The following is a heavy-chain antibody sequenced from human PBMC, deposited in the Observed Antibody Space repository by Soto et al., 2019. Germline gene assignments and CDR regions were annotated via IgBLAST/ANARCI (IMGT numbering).Heavy chain of an antibody. CDR1: GYTFTSYY. V-gene: IGHV1-46*01. J-gene: IGHJ3*02. Sequence: ASVKVSCKASGYTFTSYYMHWVRQAPGQGLEWMGIINPSGGSTSYAQKFQGRVTMTRDTSTSTVYMELSSLRSEDTAVYYCAKDRTPSPNYYDSSGSRRSDAFDIWGQGTMVTVSS. CDR2: INPSGGST. CDR3: AKDRTPSPNYYDSSGSRRSDAFDI. D-gene: IGHD3-22*01.